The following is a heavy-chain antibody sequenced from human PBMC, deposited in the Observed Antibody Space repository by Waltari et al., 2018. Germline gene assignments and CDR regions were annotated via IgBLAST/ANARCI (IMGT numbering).Heavy chain of an antibody. V-gene: IGHV4-38-2*01. CDR1: GYSISSGYY. CDR2: IYHSGST. CDR3: ARARGGNWFDP. J-gene: IGHJ5*02. Sequence: QVQLQESGPGLVKPSETLSLTCAVSGYSISSGYYWGWIRQPPGKGLEWIGSIYHSGSTYYNPSLKSRVTISVDTSKNQFSLKLSSVTAADTAVYYCARARGGNWFDPWGQGTLVTVSS. D-gene: IGHD3-16*01.